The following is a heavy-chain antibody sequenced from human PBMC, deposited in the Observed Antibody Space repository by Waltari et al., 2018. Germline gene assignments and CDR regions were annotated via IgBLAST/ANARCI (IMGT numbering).Heavy chain of an antibody. CDR3: AKSTGAWWDLGY. D-gene: IGHD2-8*02. Sequence: EVQLLESGGGLVQPGGSLRLSCAASGFTFTSYAMTCVRQAPGRGLEWVSAISGSGGDTYYADSVKGRFTISRDNSKNIFYLQMNSLRAEDTAVYYCAKSTGAWWDLGYWGQGTLVTVSS. CDR1: GFTFTSYA. J-gene: IGHJ4*02. V-gene: IGHV3-23*01. CDR2: ISGSGGDT.